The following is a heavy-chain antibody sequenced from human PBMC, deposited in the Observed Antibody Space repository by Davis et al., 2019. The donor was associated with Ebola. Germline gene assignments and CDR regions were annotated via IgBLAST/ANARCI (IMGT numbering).Heavy chain of an antibody. CDR2: IYYSGST. Sequence: LRLSCTVSGGSISSGGYYWSWIRQHPGKGLEWIGYIYYSGSTYYNPSLKSRVTISVDTSKNQFSLKLSSVTAADTAVYYCARDIGYCSSTSCYSHYYYGMDVWGQGTTVTVSS. CDR3: ARDIGYCSSTSCYSHYYYGMDV. CDR1: GGSISSGGYY. D-gene: IGHD2-2*02. V-gene: IGHV4-31*03. J-gene: IGHJ6*02.